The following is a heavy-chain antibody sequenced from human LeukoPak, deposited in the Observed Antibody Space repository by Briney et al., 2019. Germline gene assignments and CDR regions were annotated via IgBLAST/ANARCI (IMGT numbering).Heavy chain of an antibody. CDR2: IYYSGST. Sequence: SETLSLTCTVSGGSISSGGYYWSWIRQHPGKGLEWIGYIYYSGSTYYNPSLKSRVTISVDTPKNQLSLKLSSVTAADTAVYYCARESPGAYFDYWGQGTLVTVSS. CDR3: ARESPGAYFDY. D-gene: IGHD3-10*01. CDR1: GGSISSGGYY. V-gene: IGHV4-31*03. J-gene: IGHJ4*02.